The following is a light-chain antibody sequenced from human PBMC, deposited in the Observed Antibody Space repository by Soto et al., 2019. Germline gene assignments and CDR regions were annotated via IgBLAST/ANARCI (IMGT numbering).Light chain of an antibody. J-gene: IGLJ1*01. CDR3: AAWDNSLNAYV. CDR1: SSNIGSNT. V-gene: IGLV1-44*01. CDR2: SNN. Sequence: QSVLTQPPSASGTPGQRVTISCSGSSSNIGSNTVNWYQQLPGTAPKLLIYSNNERPSGVPDRFSGSKSGTSASLAISGLQSVDEADFYCAAWDNSLNAYVIGTGTKVTVL.